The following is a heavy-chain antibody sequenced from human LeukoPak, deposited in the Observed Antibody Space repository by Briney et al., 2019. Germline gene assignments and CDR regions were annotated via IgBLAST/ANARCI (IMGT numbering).Heavy chain of an antibody. Sequence: QSGGSLRLSCAASGFTFSSYAMSWVRQAPGKGLEWVSAISGSGGSTYYADSVKGRFTISRDNSKNTLYLQMNSLRAEDTAVYYCARGTVGGSYFDYWGQGTLVTVSS. CDR3: ARGTVGGSYFDY. CDR2: ISGSGGST. V-gene: IGHV3-23*01. J-gene: IGHJ4*02. CDR1: GFTFSSYA. D-gene: IGHD1-26*01.